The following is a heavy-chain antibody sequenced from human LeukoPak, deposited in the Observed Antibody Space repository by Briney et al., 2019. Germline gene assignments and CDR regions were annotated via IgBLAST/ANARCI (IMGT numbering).Heavy chain of an antibody. CDR1: GFTFSDYA. V-gene: IGHV3-23*01. J-gene: IGHJ4*02. CDR3: TTDGGIVATIFDY. D-gene: IGHD5-12*01. CDR2: ISGSGVMT. Sequence: GGSLRLSCAASGFTFSDYAMTWVRQAPGKGLEWVASISGSGVMTYYADSVKGRFTVSGDKSNNILYLQMSSLKTEDTAVYYCTTDGGIVATIFDYWGQGTLVTVSS.